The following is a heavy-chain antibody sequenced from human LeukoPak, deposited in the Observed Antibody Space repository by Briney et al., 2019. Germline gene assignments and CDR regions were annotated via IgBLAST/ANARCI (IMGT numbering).Heavy chain of an antibody. D-gene: IGHD2-21*01. V-gene: IGHV1-69*05. CDR2: IIPIFGTA. Sequence: GASVKVSCKASGGTFSSYAISWVRQAPGQGLEWMGGIIPIFGTANYAQKFRGRVTITTDESTSTAYMELSSLRSEDTAVYYCALDFVGPTGYYYYMDVWGKGTTVTVSS. J-gene: IGHJ6*03. CDR3: ALDFVGPTGYYYYMDV. CDR1: GGTFSSYA.